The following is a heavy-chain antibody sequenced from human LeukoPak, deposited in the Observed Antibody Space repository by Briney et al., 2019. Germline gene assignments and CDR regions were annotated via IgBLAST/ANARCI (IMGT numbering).Heavy chain of an antibody. CDR2: IYYSGST. D-gene: IGHD3-22*01. V-gene: IGHV4-59*01. Sequence: SETLSLTCTVSGGSISSYYWSWIRQPPGKGLEWIGYIYYSGSTNYNPSLKSRVTISVDTSKNQFSLKLSSVTAADTAVYYCAREFHYYDSSGYYSGGFDPWGQGTLVTVSS. J-gene: IGHJ5*02. CDR3: AREFHYYDSSGYYSGGFDP. CDR1: GGSISSYY.